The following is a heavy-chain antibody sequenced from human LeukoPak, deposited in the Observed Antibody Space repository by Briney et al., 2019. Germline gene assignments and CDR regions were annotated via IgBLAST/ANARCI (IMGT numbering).Heavy chain of an antibody. D-gene: IGHD6-19*01. V-gene: IGHV1-69*05. CDR3: ARAIAVAQNAFDI. J-gene: IGHJ3*02. CDR2: IIPIFGTA. Sequence: ASVKVSCKASGGTFSSYAIIWVRQAPGQGLEWMGGIIPIFGTANYAQKFQGRVTITTDESTSTAYMELSSLRSEDTAVYYCARAIAVAQNAFDIWGQGTMVTVSS. CDR1: GGTFSSYA.